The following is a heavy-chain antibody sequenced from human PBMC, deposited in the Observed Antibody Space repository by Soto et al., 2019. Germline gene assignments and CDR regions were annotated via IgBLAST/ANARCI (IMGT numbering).Heavy chain of an antibody. CDR2: IDQSGST. J-gene: IGHJ1*01. V-gene: IGHV4-34*01. Sequence: SETLSLTCGVYGGSFSNYYWSWIRQPPGKGLEWIGEIDQSGSTNYNPSLKSRVTISVDTSENQVSLRLSSVTAADTAAYYCARGLGYCSSTSCYEYFDHWGQGTLVTVSS. D-gene: IGHD2-2*01. CDR1: GGSFSNYY. CDR3: ARGLGYCSSTSCYEYFDH.